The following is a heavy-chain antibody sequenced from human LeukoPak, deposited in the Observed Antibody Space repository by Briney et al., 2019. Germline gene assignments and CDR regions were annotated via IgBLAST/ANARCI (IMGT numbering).Heavy chain of an antibody. CDR3: ARGYSYGYGFDP. D-gene: IGHD5-18*01. J-gene: IGHJ5*02. V-gene: IGHV4-39*01. CDR2: VSHDGIT. CDR1: GGSINSALYY. Sequence: ASETLSLTCTVSGGSINSALYYWAWIRQTPEQQLEWIGSVSHDGITKYSPSLGGRVSLSADTSKNAFFMEVHSVTAADSAMYYCARGYSYGYGFDPWGQGTLVTVS.